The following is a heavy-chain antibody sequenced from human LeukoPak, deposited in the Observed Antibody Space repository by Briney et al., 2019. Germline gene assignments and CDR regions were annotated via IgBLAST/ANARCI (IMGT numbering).Heavy chain of an antibody. CDR2: INHSGST. Sequence: SETLSLTCAVYGGSFSGYYWSWIRQPPGKGLEWIGEINHSGSTNYNLSLKSRVTISVDTSKNQFSLKLSSVTAADTAVYYCARDWYSSGWLIDYWGQGTLVTVSS. CDR3: ARDWYSSGWLIDY. D-gene: IGHD6-19*01. J-gene: IGHJ4*02. V-gene: IGHV4-34*01. CDR1: GGSFSGYY.